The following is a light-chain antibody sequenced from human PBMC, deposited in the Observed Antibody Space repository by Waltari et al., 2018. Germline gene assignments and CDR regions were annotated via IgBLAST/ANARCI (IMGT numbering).Light chain of an antibody. J-gene: IGLJ2*01. Sequence: HSALTQPASVSGSPGQSIPISCSGTSGDIGTYNSVPWFQQHPGKAPKILIHDVNQRPSGVSDRFTGSKSGYTASLTISGLQAEDEADYYCSSYTRRSTLIFGGGTKVTVL. CDR3: SSYTRRSTLI. CDR1: SGDIGTYNS. CDR2: DVN. V-gene: IGLV2-14*03.